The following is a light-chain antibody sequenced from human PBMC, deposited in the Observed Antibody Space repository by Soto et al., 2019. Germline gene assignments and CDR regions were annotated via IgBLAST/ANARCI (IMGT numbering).Light chain of an antibody. J-gene: IGKJ1*01. CDR1: QSVTSDS. Sequence: EIVLTQSPGTLSLSPGERATLSCRSSQSVTSDSLAWYLQKPGQAPRLLIYGAFNRATGIPDRFSGSGSGADFTLTVSRLEPEDFGLYYCQQYRASPPSWTFGQGTKVEI. V-gene: IGKV3-20*01. CDR3: QQYRASPPSWT. CDR2: GAF.